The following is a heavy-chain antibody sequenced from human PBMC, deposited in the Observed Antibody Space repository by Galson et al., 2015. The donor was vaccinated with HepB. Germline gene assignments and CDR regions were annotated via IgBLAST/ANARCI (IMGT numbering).Heavy chain of an antibody. Sequence: SVKVSCKASGYTFTGYYMHWVRQAPGQGLEWMGWINPNSGGTNYAQKFQGWVTMTRDTSISTAYMELSRLRSDDTAVYYCATSHPSSFPHDAFDIWGQGTMSPSLQ. CDR3: ATSHPSSFPHDAFDI. CDR1: GYTFTGYY. J-gene: IGHJ3*02. V-gene: IGHV1-2*04. D-gene: IGHD2-2*01. CDR2: INPNSGGT.